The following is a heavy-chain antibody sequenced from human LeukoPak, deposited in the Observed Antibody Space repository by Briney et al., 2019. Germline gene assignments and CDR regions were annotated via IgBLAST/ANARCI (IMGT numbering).Heavy chain of an antibody. CDR2: ISHSGST. Sequence: PSETLSLTCAVYGGSFSGYYWSWIRQPPGKGLEWIGEISHSGSTNYNPSLKSRVTISVDTSKNQFSLKLSSVTAADTAVYYCARGPVAYCSSTSCYTLETYYYYGMDVWGKGTTVTVSS. D-gene: IGHD2-2*02. J-gene: IGHJ6*04. CDR3: ARGPVAYCSSTSCYTLETYYYYGMDV. V-gene: IGHV4-34*01. CDR1: GGSFSGYY.